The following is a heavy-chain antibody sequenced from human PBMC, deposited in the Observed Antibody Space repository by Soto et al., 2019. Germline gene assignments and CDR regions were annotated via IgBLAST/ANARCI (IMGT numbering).Heavy chain of an antibody. V-gene: IGHV4-4*07. J-gene: IGHJ5*02. CDR2: IFANGHT. D-gene: IGHD6-13*01. Sequence: SETLSLTCIVSGGSVSEKYWNWVRQPPGKGLEWIGLIFANGHTDYNPSLKSRVTMSVDASKNQFSLRLTSMTAADTAVYYCVASLAASGLNWLDPWGRGTLVTVSS. CDR1: GGSVSEKY. CDR3: VASLAASGLNWLDP.